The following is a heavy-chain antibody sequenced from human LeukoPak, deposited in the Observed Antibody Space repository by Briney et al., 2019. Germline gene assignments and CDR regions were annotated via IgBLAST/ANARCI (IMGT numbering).Heavy chain of an antibody. CDR1: GFSLSSYW. CDR3: AREPHDFWSGNYMDV. Sequence: GGSLRLSCAVSGFSLSSYWMSWVRQAPGRGLEWVANIKQDGSEKHYVDSVKGRFTISRDNAKNSLYLQMNSLRAEGTALYYCAREPHDFWSGNYMDVWGKGTTVTVSS. D-gene: IGHD3-3*01. V-gene: IGHV3-7*01. J-gene: IGHJ6*03. CDR2: IKQDGSEK.